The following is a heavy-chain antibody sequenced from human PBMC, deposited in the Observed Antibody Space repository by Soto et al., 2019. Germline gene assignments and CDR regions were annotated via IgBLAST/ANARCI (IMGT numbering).Heavy chain of an antibody. V-gene: IGHV3-23*01. CDR1: GFTLSSFA. J-gene: IGHJ4*02. CDR3: AKENGYSSSWFEFDY. Sequence: EVQLLESGGGLVQPGGSLRLSCAASGFTLSSFAMSWVRRAPGEGLEWVSAISGSGGSTYYADSVKGRFTNSRDNSKNTLYLQMNSLRAEDTAVYYCAKENGYSSSWFEFDYWGQGTLVTVSS. CDR2: ISGSGGST. D-gene: IGHD6-13*01.